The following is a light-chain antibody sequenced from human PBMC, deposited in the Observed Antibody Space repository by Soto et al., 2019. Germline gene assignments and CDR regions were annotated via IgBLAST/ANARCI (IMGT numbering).Light chain of an antibody. CDR1: QSVSSSN. Sequence: DIVLTQSPDTLSLSPGERATLSCRASQSVSSSNFAWYQQKPAQAPRLLIYGASRRAPGIPERFSGSGSGTDFTLTISRLEPEDFAVYYCQQCGSSITFGQGTRLEIK. J-gene: IGKJ5*01. V-gene: IGKV3-20*01. CDR3: QQCGSSIT. CDR2: GAS.